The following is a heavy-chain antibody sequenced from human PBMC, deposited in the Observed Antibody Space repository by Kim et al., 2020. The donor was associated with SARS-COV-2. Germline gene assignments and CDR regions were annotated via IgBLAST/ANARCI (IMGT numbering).Heavy chain of an antibody. CDR2: IYYSGST. D-gene: IGHD5-18*01. J-gene: IGHJ6*02. CDR3: ARRLSGYSYGYYYYYGMDV. Sequence: SETLSLTCTVSGGSISSSSYYWGWIRQPPGKGLEWIGSIYYSGSTYYNPSLKSRVTISVDTSKNQFSLKLSSVTAADTAVYYCARRLSGYSYGYYYYYGMDVWGQGTTVTVSS. CDR1: GGSISSSSYY. V-gene: IGHV4-39*01.